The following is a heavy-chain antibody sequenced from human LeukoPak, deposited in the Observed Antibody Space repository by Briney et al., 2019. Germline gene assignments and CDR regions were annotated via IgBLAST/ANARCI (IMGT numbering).Heavy chain of an antibody. V-gene: IGHV6-1*01. D-gene: IGHD5-24*01. J-gene: IGHJ3*01. CDR1: GDSVASNSTA. CDR3: ARGGQGDGYSADEAFDF. CDR2: TYHRSKWYN. Sequence: SQTLSLTCVISGDSVASNSTACNWIRQSPSRGLEWLGRTYHRSKWYNDYAVSVKSRITINPDTSKNQFSLQLNSVTPEDTAVYYCARGGQGDGYSADEAFDFWGQGTMVTVS.